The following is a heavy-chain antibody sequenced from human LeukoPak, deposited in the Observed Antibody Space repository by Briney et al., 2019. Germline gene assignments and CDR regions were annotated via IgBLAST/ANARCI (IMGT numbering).Heavy chain of an antibody. CDR3: IYSGYDSDY. Sequence: ASVKVSCKASGYTFTGYCVHWVRQAPGRGLEWMGWINPNNGDTYYAQKFQGRVAMTRDTSITTAYMELSRLRSDDTAVYYCIYSGYDSDYWGQGTLVTVSS. J-gene: IGHJ4*02. V-gene: IGHV1-2*02. CDR2: INPNNGDT. CDR1: GYTFTGYC. D-gene: IGHD5-12*01.